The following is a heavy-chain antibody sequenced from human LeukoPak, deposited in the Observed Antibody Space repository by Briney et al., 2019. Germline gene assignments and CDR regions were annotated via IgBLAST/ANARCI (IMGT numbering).Heavy chain of an antibody. CDR3: SKVFSPVAVAATPSH. Sequence: SVKGRFTISRDNSKNTLFLQMNSLKAEDTAVYYCSKVFSPVAVAATPSHCGQGTPVTVSS. V-gene: IGHV3-30*02. D-gene: IGHD2-15*01. J-gene: IGHJ4*02.